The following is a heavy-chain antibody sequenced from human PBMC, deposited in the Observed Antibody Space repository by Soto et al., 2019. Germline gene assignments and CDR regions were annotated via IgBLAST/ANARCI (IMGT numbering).Heavy chain of an antibody. CDR3: ARSLTTIGGRPDS. D-gene: IGHD3-3*01. CDR1: GYTFTGYY. Sequence: QVQLVQSGAEVKKPEASVKVSCKASGYTFTGYYMHWVRQAPGQGLEWMGWINPNSGDTKYAQKFQGRVTMTRDTSTSTAYMEVSRLTSDDTAVYYCARSLTTIGGRPDSCGQGTLVTVSS. CDR2: INPNSGDT. V-gene: IGHV1-2*02. J-gene: IGHJ4*02.